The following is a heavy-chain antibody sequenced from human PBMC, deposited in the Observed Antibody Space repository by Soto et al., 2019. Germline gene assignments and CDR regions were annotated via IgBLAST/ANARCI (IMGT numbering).Heavy chain of an antibody. CDR3: ARAFYCSGGSCYPSRGVP. V-gene: IGHV3-21*01. J-gene: IGHJ5*02. CDR1: GFTFSSYS. D-gene: IGHD2-15*01. Sequence: EVQLVESGGGLVKPGGSLRLSCAASGFTFSSYSMNWVRQAPGKGLEWVSSISSSSSYIYYADSVKGRFTISRDNAKNSLYLKMNSLRAEDTAVYYCARAFYCSGGSCYPSRGVPWGQGTLVTVSS. CDR2: ISSSSSYI.